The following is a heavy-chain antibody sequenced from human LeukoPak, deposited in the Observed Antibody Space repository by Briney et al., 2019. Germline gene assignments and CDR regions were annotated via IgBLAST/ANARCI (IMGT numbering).Heavy chain of an antibody. CDR3: ATRVGVTGGHWYFDL. CDR2: IYHSGST. J-gene: IGHJ2*01. CDR1: GGSISSGGYS. D-gene: IGHD1-26*01. Sequence: KTSETLSLTCAVSGGSISSGGYSWSWIRQPPGKGLEWIGYIYHSGSTYYNPSLKSRVTISVDTSKNQLSLKLSSVTAADTAVYYCATRVGVTGGHWYFDLWGRGTLITVSS. V-gene: IGHV4-30-2*03.